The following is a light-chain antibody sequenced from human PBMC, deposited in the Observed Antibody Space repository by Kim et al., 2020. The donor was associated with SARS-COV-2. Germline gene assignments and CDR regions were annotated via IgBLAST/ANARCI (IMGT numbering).Light chain of an antibody. V-gene: IGLV3-1*01. CDR1: KLGDKY. Sequence: VSPGQTASITCSGDKLGDKYACWYQQRPGQSPVLVIYQDSKRPSGIPERFSGSNSGNTATLTISGTQAMDEADYYCQAWDSSTFYVFGTGTKVTVL. CDR3: QAWDSSTFYV. J-gene: IGLJ1*01. CDR2: QDS.